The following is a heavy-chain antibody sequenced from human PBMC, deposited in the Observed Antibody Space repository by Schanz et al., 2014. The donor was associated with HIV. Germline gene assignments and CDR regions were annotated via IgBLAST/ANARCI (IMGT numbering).Heavy chain of an antibody. CDR1: GFTFSSYA. CDR2: ISGSGGST. V-gene: IGHV3-23*01. D-gene: IGHD5-12*01. CDR3: AKGMVGGVAGYSGYDY. J-gene: IGHJ4*02. Sequence: EVQLLESGGGLVQPGESLRLSCAASGFTFSSYAMSWVRQAPGKGLEWVSVISGSGGSTYYADSVKGRFTISRDNSKNTLYLQMNSLRAEDTAVYYCAKGMVGGVAGYSGYDYWGQGTLVTVSS.